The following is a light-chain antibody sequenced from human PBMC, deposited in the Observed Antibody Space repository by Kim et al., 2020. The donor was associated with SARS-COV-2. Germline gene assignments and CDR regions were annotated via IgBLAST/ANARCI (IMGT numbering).Light chain of an antibody. V-gene: IGKV3-11*01. CDR1: QSIYNY. CDR3: QQRSHWPT. J-gene: IGKJ4*01. CDR2: DGS. Sequence: SLSPGDSATLSCRASQSIYNYLAWYQQKPGQAPRLLIYDGSNRATGIPARFSGSGSGTDFTLTISSLEPEDFAVYYCQQRSHWPTFGGGTKVDIK.